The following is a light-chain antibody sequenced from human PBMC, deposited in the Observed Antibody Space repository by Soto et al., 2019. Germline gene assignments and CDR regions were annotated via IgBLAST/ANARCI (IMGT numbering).Light chain of an antibody. CDR2: EHN. Sequence: NFMLTQPHSVSESPGKTVTISCTRSSGSIASNYVQWYQQRPGSAPTTVIYEHNQRPSGVPDRFSGSTDGSSNSASLTISGLQPEDEADYSCQSYDSYTVVFGGGTKLTVL. CDR1: SGSIASNY. V-gene: IGLV6-57*04. J-gene: IGLJ2*01. CDR3: QSYDSYTVV.